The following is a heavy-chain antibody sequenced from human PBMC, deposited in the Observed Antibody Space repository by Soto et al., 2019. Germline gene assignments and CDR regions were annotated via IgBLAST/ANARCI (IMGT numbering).Heavy chain of an antibody. D-gene: IGHD3-22*01. CDR1: GFTFSSYA. Sequence: EVQLLESGGGLVQPGGSLRLSCAASGFTFSSYAMSWVRQAPGKGLEWVSAISGSGGSTYYADSVKGRFTISRDNSKNTLYLQMNSLRAEDTAVYYCAKDPATYYYYDSSGYYLAWGQGTLVTVSS. V-gene: IGHV3-23*01. CDR2: ISGSGGST. CDR3: AKDPATYYYYDSSGYYLA. J-gene: IGHJ5*02.